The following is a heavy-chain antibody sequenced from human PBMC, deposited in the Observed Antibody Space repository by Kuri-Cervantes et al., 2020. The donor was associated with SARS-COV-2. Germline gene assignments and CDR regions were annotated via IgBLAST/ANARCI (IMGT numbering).Heavy chain of an antibody. CDR1: GGSISSSSYY. CDR2: IYYSGST. V-gene: IGHV4-39*01. Sequence: SETLSLTCTVSGGSISSSSYYWGWIRQPPGKGLEWIGSIYYSGSTYYNPSLKSRVTTSVDTSKNQFSLKLSSVTAADTAVYYCARLVPYYDFWSGSYYFDYWGQGTLVTVSS. D-gene: IGHD3-3*01. CDR3: ARLVPYYDFWSGSYYFDY. J-gene: IGHJ4*02.